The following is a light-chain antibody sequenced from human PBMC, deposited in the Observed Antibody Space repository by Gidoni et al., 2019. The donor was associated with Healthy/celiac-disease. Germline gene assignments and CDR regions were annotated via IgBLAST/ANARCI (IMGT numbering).Light chain of an antibody. CDR3: QQRSNWPST. Sequence: EIVLTQSPATLSLSPGERATLSPRASQSVSSYLAWYQQKPGQAPRLLIYDASNRATGIPARFSGSGSGTDFTLTISSLEPEDFAVYYCQQRSNWPSTFGPGTKVDIK. CDR1: QSVSSY. CDR2: DAS. J-gene: IGKJ3*01. V-gene: IGKV3-11*01.